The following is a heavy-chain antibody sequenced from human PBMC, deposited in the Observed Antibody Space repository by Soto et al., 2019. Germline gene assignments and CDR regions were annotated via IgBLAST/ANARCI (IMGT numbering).Heavy chain of an antibody. J-gene: IGHJ4*02. D-gene: IGHD1-26*01. V-gene: IGHV3-64D*06. CDR3: VKMGASGSYGFDY. CDR1: GFTFSSYA. Sequence: LRLSCSASGFTFSSYAMHWVRQAPGKGLEYVSAISSNGGSTYYADSVKGRFTISRDNSKNTLYLQMSSLRAEDTAVYYCVKMGASGSYGFDYWGQGTLVTVSS. CDR2: ISSNGGST.